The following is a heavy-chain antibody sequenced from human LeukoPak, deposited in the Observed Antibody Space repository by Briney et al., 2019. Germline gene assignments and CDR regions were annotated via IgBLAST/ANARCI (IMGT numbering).Heavy chain of an antibody. Sequence: GESLTISCKGSGYTFTSYWIGWVRQAPGKGLEGVSAISGSGGSTYYADYGKGRFTISRDTSKNTVSLQMNSLRAEDTAVYYCAGDKTTGGWYEFDYWGQGSLVTVSS. CDR1: GYTFTSYW. J-gene: IGHJ4*02. D-gene: IGHD6-19*01. V-gene: IGHV3-23*01. CDR2: ISGSGGST. CDR3: AGDKTTGGWYEFDY.